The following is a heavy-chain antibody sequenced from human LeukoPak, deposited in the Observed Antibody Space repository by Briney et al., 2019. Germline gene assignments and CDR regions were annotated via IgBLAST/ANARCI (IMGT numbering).Heavy chain of an antibody. CDR3: ARSPQHYDFWSGYSTYFDY. V-gene: IGHV4-61*01. J-gene: IGHJ4*02. CDR2: IYYSGST. D-gene: IGHD3-3*01. Sequence: SETLSLTCTVSGGSVSSGSYYWSWIRQPPGKGLEWIGYIYYSGSTNYNPSLKSRVTISVDTSKNQFSLKLSSVTAADTAVYYCARSPQHYDFWSGYSTYFDYWGQGTLVTVSS. CDR1: GGSVSSGSYY.